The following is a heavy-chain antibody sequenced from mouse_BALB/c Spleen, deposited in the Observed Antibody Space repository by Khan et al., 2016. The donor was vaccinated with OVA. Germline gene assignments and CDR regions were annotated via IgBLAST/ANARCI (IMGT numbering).Heavy chain of an antibody. CDR2: INPTSGYT. Sequence: VRLQQSGAELAKPGASVKMSCKASGYTFTSYWMHWIKQRPGQGLEWIGYINPTSGYTDYNQKFKDKATLTADKSSSTAYMQLNSLTSDDSAVYYCARDRIDYWGQGTTLTGSS. J-gene: IGHJ2*01. CDR1: GYTFTSYW. CDR3: ARDRIDY. V-gene: IGHV1-7*01.